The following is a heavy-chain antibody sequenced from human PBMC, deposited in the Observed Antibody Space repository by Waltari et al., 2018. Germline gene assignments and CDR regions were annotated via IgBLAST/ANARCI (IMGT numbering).Heavy chain of an antibody. J-gene: IGHJ6*02. Sequence: EVQLVESGGGLVQPGGSLRLSCAASGFTFSSYWMSWVRQAPGKGLEWVANIKQDGSEKYYVDSGKGRFTISRDNAKNSLDLQMNSLRAEDTAVYYCAREDIVVVPAARGVYYYYYGMDVWGQGTTVTVSS. CDR1: GFTFSSYW. D-gene: IGHD2-2*01. V-gene: IGHV3-7*01. CDR3: AREDIVVVPAARGVYYYYYGMDV. CDR2: IKQDGSEK.